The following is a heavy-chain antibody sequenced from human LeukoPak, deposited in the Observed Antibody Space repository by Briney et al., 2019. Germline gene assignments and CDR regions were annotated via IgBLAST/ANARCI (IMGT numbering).Heavy chain of an antibody. Sequence: ESLYISCKGSGYSFTSYWIGWVRQMPGKGLEWIGIIYPGDSDTRYSPSFQGQVTISADKSISTAYLQWSSLKASDTAMYYCARQTQPEWSSDYWGQGTLVTVSS. D-gene: IGHD3-3*01. CDR1: GYSFTSYW. CDR2: IYPGDSDT. J-gene: IGHJ4*02. CDR3: ARQTQPEWSSDY. V-gene: IGHV5-51*01.